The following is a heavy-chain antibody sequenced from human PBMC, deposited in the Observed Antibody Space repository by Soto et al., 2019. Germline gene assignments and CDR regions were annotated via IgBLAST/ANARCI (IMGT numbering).Heavy chain of an antibody. CDR3: ARGELLWFGERGYYYYYGMDV. V-gene: IGHV4-34*01. CDR2: INHSGST. J-gene: IGHJ6*02. D-gene: IGHD3-10*01. CDR1: GVSFSVYY. Sequence: LXLTCAVYGVSFSVYYWSWIRQPPGKGLECIGEINHSGSTNYNPSLKSRVTISVDTSKNQFSLKLSSVTAADTAVYYCARGELLWFGERGYYYYYGMDVWGQGTTVTVSS.